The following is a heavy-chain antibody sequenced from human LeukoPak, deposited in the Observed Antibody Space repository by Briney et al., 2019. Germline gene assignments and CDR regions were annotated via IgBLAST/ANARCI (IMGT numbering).Heavy chain of an antibody. V-gene: IGHV5-51*01. CDR3: VRQPRVRCSSTSCYGEGSFDY. J-gene: IGHJ4*02. D-gene: IGHD2-2*01. CDR2: IYPGDSDT. Sequence: GESLKISCKGSGYSFTSYWIGWVRQMPGKGLEWMGIIYPGDSDTRYSPSFQGQVTISADKSISTAYLQWSSLKASDTAMYYCVRQPRVRCSSTSCYGEGSFDYWGQGTLVTVSS. CDR1: GYSFTSYW.